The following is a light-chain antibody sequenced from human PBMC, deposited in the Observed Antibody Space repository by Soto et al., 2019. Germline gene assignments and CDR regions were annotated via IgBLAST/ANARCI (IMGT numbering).Light chain of an antibody. J-gene: IGLJ1*01. CDR3: VSYAVSTSYV. V-gene: IGLV2-8*01. CDR2: EVS. CDR1: SSDVGGYNF. Sequence: QSVLTQPPSASGSPGQSVTISCTGTSSDVGGYNFVSWYQQHPGKAPKLMIYEVSKRPSGVPHRFSGSKSVNTASLTVSGLQADDDADYYCVSYAVSTSYVFGTGTKVTVL.